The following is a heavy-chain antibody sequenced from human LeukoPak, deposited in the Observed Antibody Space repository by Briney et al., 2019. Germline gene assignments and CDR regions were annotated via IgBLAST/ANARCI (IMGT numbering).Heavy chain of an antibody. V-gene: IGHV1-69*06. CDR1: GGTFSSYA. Sequence: SVKASCKASGGTFSSYAISWVRQAPGQGLEWMGGIIPIFGTANYAQKFQGRVTITADKSTSTAYMELSSLRSEDTAVYYCARDGDFPARYYYYYMDVWGKGTTVTVPS. CDR3: ARDGDFPARYYYYYMDV. D-gene: IGHD2-21*01. J-gene: IGHJ6*03. CDR2: IIPIFGTA.